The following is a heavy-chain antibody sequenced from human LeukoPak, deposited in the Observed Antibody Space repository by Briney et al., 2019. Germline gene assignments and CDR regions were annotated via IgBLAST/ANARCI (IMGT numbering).Heavy chain of an antibody. Sequence: SETLSLTCTVSDYSISSGYGYYWGWIRQPPGKGLEWIGNIYHSGSTNYSPSLKSRVTISVDTSMNQFSLKLSSVTAADTAVYYCASTSDTYYYDTSGYAAFDYWGQGTLVTVSS. V-gene: IGHV4-38-2*02. J-gene: IGHJ4*02. CDR1: DYSISSGYGYY. CDR2: IYHSGST. CDR3: ASTSDTYYYDTSGYAAFDY. D-gene: IGHD3-22*01.